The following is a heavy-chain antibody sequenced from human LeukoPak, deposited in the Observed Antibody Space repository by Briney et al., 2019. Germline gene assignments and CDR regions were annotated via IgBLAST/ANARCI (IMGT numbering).Heavy chain of an antibody. V-gene: IGHV3-9*01. Sequence: GGSLRLSCAASGFTFDDYAMHWVRQAPGKGLEWVSVISWNSGNTGYADSVKGRFTISRDNAKNSLFLQMSSLRGEDTALYYCATEHWGPNSWGQGTLVTVSS. CDR3: ATEHWGPNS. CDR2: ISWNSGNT. J-gene: IGHJ4*02. D-gene: IGHD3-16*01. CDR1: GFTFDDYA.